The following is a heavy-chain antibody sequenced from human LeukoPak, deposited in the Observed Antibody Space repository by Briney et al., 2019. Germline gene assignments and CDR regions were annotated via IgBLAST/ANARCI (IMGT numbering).Heavy chain of an antibody. CDR1: GYTFTGYY. V-gene: IGHV1-8*03. D-gene: IGHD7-27*01. CDR3: KTGGTHWSDP. J-gene: IGHJ5*02. Sequence: ASVKVSCKASGYTFTGYYMHWVRQAPGQGLEWMGWINPNSGNTGYAQKFQGRVTITRNTSISTAYMELSSLRSEDTAVYYCKTGGTHWSDPWGQGTLVTVSS. CDR2: INPNSGNT.